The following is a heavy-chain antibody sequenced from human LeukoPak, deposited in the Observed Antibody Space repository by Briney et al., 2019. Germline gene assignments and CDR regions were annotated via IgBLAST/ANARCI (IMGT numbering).Heavy chain of an antibody. CDR1: GYTFTSYA. CDR3: AREVVTAPHDAFDI. Sequence: EASVKVSCKASGYTFTSYAMNWVRQAPGQGLEWMGWINTNTGNPTYAQGFTGRFVFSLDTSVSTAYLQISSLKAEDTAVYYCAREVVTAPHDAFDIWGQGTMVTVSS. J-gene: IGHJ3*02. V-gene: IGHV7-4-1*02. D-gene: IGHD2-21*02. CDR2: INTNTGNP.